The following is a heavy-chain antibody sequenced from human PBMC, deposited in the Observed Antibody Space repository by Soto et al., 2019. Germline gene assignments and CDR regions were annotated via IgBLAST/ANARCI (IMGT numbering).Heavy chain of an antibody. Sequence: ASVKVSCKASGYTFTGYYVHWVRQAPGQGLEWMGWTNPNSGDTYLAQRFQGRVTMNRDTSIGTAYMELRGLTSDDTAEYYCAKGGAIVAAGTRVYRYNAMDVWGQGTTVTVSS. V-gene: IGHV1-2*02. D-gene: IGHD1-26*01. CDR2: TNPNSGDT. CDR1: GYTFTGYY. CDR3: AKGGAIVAAGTRVYRYNAMDV. J-gene: IGHJ6*02.